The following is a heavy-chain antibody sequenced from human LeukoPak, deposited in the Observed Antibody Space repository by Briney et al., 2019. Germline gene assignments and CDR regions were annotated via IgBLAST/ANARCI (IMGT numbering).Heavy chain of an antibody. CDR1: GGSISSYY. V-gene: IGHV4-59*05. Sequence: KASETLSLTCTVSGGSISSYYWSRIRQPPGKGLEWIGSIYYSGSTYYNPSLKSRVTISVDTSKNQFSLKLSSVTAADTAVYYCARHKYSSGWPPEGAFDIWGQGTMVTVSS. J-gene: IGHJ3*02. CDR3: ARHKYSSGWPPEGAFDI. D-gene: IGHD6-19*01. CDR2: IYYSGST.